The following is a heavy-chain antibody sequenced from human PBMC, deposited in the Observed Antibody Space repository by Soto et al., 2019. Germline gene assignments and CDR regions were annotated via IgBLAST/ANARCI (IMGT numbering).Heavy chain of an antibody. D-gene: IGHD3-22*01. CDR3: ARDGGSGYYPDAFDI. Sequence: QVQLVESGGGVVQPGRSLRLSCAASGFTFSSYGMHWVRQAPGKGLEWVAVIWYDGSNKYYADSVKGRFTISRDNSKNTLYLQMNSLRAEDTAVYYCARDGGSGYYPDAFDIWGQGTMVTVSS. CDR2: IWYDGSNK. V-gene: IGHV3-33*01. J-gene: IGHJ3*02. CDR1: GFTFSSYG.